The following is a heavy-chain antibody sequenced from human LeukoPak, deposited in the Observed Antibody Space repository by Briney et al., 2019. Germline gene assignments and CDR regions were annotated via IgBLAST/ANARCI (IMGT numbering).Heavy chain of an antibody. CDR3: ARPPVVTGGYYYYYMDV. CDR1: GDSVSSNNAA. Sequence: SQTLSLTCVISGDSVSSNNAAWNWIRQSPSRGFEWLGRTYYRSKWYNDYVVSVKSRITINPDTSKNQFSLQLNSVTPEDTAVYYCARPPVVTGGYYYYYMDVWGKGTTVTVSS. CDR2: TYYRSKWYN. D-gene: IGHD4-23*01. J-gene: IGHJ6*03. V-gene: IGHV6-1*01.